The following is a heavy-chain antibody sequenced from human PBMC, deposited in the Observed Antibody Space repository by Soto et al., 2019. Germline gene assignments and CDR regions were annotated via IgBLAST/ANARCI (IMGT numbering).Heavy chain of an antibody. V-gene: IGHV3-23*01. CDR3: AKGGMVGVPAEANGMDV. Sequence: GGSLRLSCAASGFTFSSYAMSWVRQAPGKGLEWVSAISGSGGSTYYADSVKGRFTISRDNSKNTLYLQMNSLRAEDTAVYYCAKGGMVGVPAEANGMDVWGQGTTVTVSS. J-gene: IGHJ6*02. D-gene: IGHD2-2*01. CDR2: ISGSGGST. CDR1: GFTFSSYA.